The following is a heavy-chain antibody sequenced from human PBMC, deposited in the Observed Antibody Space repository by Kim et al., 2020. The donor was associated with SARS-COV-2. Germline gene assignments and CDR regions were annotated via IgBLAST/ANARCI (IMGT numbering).Heavy chain of an antibody. CDR2: IYSSGANT. J-gene: IGHJ4*01. V-gene: IGHV3-23*01. CDR3: AKDHRPDSSSWFTYY. D-gene: IGHD6-13*01. Sequence: GGSLRLSCAASGFTFSSYAMSWVRQAPGKGLEWVSVIYSSGANTYYADSVKGRFTISRDNSKNTLYLLMNSLRVEDTAAYYCAKDHRPDSSSWFTYYWG. CDR1: GFTFSSYA.